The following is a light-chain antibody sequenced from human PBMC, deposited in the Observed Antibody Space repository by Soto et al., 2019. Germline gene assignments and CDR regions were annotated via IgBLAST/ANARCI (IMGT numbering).Light chain of an antibody. CDR1: QTVNSDY. CDR2: GAS. J-gene: IGKJ1*01. V-gene: IGKV3-20*01. Sequence: VLTQSPGTLSLSPGERATLSCRASQTVNSDYLAWYQQKTGQAPRLLFFGASSRASGIPDRLSGGGSGTDLNLTISRLEPDDFAVYYCQQYGNSPQTFGQGTKVDIK. CDR3: QQYGNSPQT.